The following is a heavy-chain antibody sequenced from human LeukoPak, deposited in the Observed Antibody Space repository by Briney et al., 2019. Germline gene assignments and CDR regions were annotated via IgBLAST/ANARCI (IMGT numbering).Heavy chain of an antibody. V-gene: IGHV1-69*13. Sequence: SVKVSCKASGGTFSSYAISWVRQAPGQGLEWMGGIIPIFGTANYAQKFQGRVTITADESTSTAYMELSSLRSEDTAVYYCAISLPGYSSGWYPYYFDYWGQGTLVTVSS. CDR1: GGTFSSYA. J-gene: IGHJ4*02. D-gene: IGHD6-19*01. CDR3: AISLPGYSSGWYPYYFDY. CDR2: IIPIFGTA.